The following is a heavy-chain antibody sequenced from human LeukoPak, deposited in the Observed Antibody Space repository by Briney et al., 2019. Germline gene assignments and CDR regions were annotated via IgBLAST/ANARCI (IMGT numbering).Heavy chain of an antibody. CDR3: ARARYYGSGSLARDLDY. Sequence: SETLSLTCAVYGGSFSGYYWSWIRQPPGKGLEWIGEINHSGSTNYNPSLKSRVTISVDTSKNQFSLKLSSVTAADTAVYYCARARYYGSGSLARDLDYWGQGTLVTVSS. D-gene: IGHD3-10*01. J-gene: IGHJ4*02. CDR1: GGSFSGYY. V-gene: IGHV4-34*01. CDR2: INHSGST.